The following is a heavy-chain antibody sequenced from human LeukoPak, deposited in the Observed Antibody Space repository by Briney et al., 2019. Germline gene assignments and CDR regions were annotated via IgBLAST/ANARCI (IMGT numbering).Heavy chain of an antibody. CDR3: AKGHSAHGTGFDY. J-gene: IGHJ4*02. CDR1: GLTFSRXX. CDR2: ISNSGDTT. D-gene: IGHD1-1*01. Sequence: PGGSLRLSCAASGLTFSRXXXXXXRQAPGKGLXXVSAISNSGDTTYYADSVKGRFTISRDNLKNTLYVQMNSLRVEDTAVYYCAKGHSAHGTGFDYWGQGTLVIVSS. V-gene: IGHV3-23*01.